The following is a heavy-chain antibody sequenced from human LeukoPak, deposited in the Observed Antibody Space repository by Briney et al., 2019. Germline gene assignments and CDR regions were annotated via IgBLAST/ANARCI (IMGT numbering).Heavy chain of an antibody. CDR1: GYTLTELS. J-gene: IGHJ6*03. CDR2: FDPEDGET. CDR3: ATRQQQLTTYYYYYYYMDV. V-gene: IGHV1-24*01. Sequence: GASVKVSCKVSGYTLTELSMHWVRQAPGKGLEWMGGFDPEDGETIYAQKFQGRVTMTEDTSTDTAYMELSSLRSEDTAVYYCATRQQQLTTYYYYYYYMDVWGKGTTVTVSS. D-gene: IGHD6-13*01.